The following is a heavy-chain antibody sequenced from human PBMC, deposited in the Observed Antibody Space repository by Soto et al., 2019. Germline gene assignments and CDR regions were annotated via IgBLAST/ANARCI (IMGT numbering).Heavy chain of an antibody. V-gene: IGHV4-31*03. CDR3: AREPSTVTNGDYYYGMDV. Sequence: SETLSLTCTVSGGSISSGGYYWSWIRQHPGKGLEWIGYIYYSGSTYYNPSLKSRVTISVDTTKNQFSLKLSSVTAADTAVYYCAREPSTVTNGDYYYGMDVWGQGTTVTVSS. CDR1: GGSISSGGYY. CDR2: IYYSGST. J-gene: IGHJ6*02. D-gene: IGHD4-17*01.